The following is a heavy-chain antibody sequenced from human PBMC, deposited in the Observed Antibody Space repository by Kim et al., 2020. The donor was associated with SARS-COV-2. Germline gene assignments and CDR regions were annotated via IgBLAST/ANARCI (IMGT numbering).Heavy chain of an antibody. J-gene: IGHJ4*02. Sequence: GGSLRLSCAAPGFTFRNYVMHWVRQAPGKGLEWVGAISYDGSNEYYADSVKGRFTISRDNSKNTLYLQMNSLRAEDTAVYYCAKVYNILTGFYAPSPFQYWCAGTLVTVSS. CDR1: GFTFRNYV. CDR2: ISYDGSNE. V-gene: IGHV3-30*18. CDR3: AKVYNILTGFYAPSPFQY. D-gene: IGHD3-9*01.